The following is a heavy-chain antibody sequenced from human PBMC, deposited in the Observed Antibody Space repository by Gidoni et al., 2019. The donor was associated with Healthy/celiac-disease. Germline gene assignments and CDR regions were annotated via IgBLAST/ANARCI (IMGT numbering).Heavy chain of an antibody. CDR1: GFTFSSYG. CDR2: IWYDGSNK. D-gene: IGHD3-10*01. Sequence: QVQLVESGGGVVQPGRSLRLSCAASGFTFSSYGMHWVRQAPGKGLEWVAVIWYDGSNKYYADSVKGRFTISRDNSKNTLYLQMNSLRAEDTAVYYCARERGQLGSFDAFDIWGQGTMVTVSS. V-gene: IGHV3-33*01. CDR3: ARERGQLGSFDAFDI. J-gene: IGHJ3*02.